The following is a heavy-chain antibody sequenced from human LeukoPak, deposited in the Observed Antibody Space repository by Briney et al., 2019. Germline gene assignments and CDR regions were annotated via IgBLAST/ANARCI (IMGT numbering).Heavy chain of an antibody. J-gene: IGHJ4*02. D-gene: IGHD3-9*01. CDR3: TRSGRYFDWLLSPD. CDR1: GLTSSTYA. Sequence: PGGSLRLSCAASGLTSSTYAMHWVRQAPGKGLEWVAVISYDGSNKYYADSVKGRFTISRDNSKNTLYLQMNSLRTEDTAVYYCTRSGRYFDWLLSPDWGQGTLVTVSS. CDR2: ISYDGSNK. V-gene: IGHV3-30-3*01.